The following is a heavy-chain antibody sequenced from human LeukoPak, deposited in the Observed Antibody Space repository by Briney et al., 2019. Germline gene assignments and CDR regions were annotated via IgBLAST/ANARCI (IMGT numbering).Heavy chain of an antibody. V-gene: IGHV6-1*01. CDR2: TYYRSRWGN. D-gene: IGHD3-10*02. CDR3: ARLCWGNQLAGFDS. J-gene: IGHJ4*02. Sequence: SQTLSLTCAISGDSVSNNIATWNWVRQSPSRGLEWLGRTYYRSRWGNDYAISVKGRITINPDTSRNQFSLQLNSVTPEDTAVYYCARLCWGNQLAGFDSWGQGTLVTVSS. CDR1: GDSVSNNIAT.